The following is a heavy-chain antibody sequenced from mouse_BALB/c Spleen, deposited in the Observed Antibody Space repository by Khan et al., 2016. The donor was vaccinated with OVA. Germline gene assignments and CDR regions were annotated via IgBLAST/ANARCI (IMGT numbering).Heavy chain of an antibody. D-gene: IGHD1-1*01. Sequence: EVELVESRGGLVKPGGSLKLSCAASGFTFSNYGMSWVRQTPEKRLEWVATISSGGSFTYYPDSVKGRFTISRDNANNTLYLQMSSLRSEATARYSCTRTPGYYGSNDFDDWGQGSTLTVSS. CDR3: TRTPGYYGSNDFDD. J-gene: IGHJ2*01. CDR1: GFTFSNYG. CDR2: ISSGGSFT. V-gene: IGHV5-9-3*01.